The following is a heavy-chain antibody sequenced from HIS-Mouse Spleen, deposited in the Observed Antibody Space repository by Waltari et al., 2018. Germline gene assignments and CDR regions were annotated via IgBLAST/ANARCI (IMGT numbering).Heavy chain of an antibody. CDR2: IYYSGST. D-gene: IGHD3-3*01. J-gene: IGHJ4*02. CDR1: GGSTSSSSYY. V-gene: IGHV4-39*07. CDR3: ARDDRDFWSGYYFDY. Sequence: QLQLQESGPGLVKPSATLSITCTVSGGSTSSSSYYWGCIRQPPGKGLEWIGSIYYSGSTYYNPSLKSRVTISVDTSKNQFSLKLSSVTAADTAVYYCARDDRDFWSGYYFDYWGQGTLVTVSS.